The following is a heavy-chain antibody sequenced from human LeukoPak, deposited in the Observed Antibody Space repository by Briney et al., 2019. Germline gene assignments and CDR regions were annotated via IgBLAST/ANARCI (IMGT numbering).Heavy chain of an antibody. J-gene: IGHJ4*02. CDR1: GFTFSSYG. Sequence: GGSLRLSCAASGFTFSSYGMNWVRQAPGKGLEWVSYISSSSSTIYYADSVKGRFTISRDNAKNSLYLQMNSLRAEDTAVYYCKGGAYYFDYWGQGTLVTVSS. D-gene: IGHD4-17*01. V-gene: IGHV3-48*01. CDR3: KGGAYYFDY. CDR2: ISSSSSTI.